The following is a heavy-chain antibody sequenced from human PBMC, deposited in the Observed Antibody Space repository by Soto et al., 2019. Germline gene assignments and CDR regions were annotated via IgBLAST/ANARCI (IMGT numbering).Heavy chain of an antibody. CDR3: ARVHTYYYDSSGYSANWFDP. J-gene: IGHJ5*02. D-gene: IGHD3-22*01. V-gene: IGHV1-69*02. CDR1: GGTFSSYT. CDR2: IIPILGIA. Sequence: QVQLVQSGAEVKKPGSSVKVSCKASGGTFSSYTISWVRQAPGQGLEWMGRIIPILGIANYAQKFQGRVTITADKSTSTAYMELSSLRSEDTAVYYCARVHTYYYDSSGYSANWFDPWGQGTLVTVSS.